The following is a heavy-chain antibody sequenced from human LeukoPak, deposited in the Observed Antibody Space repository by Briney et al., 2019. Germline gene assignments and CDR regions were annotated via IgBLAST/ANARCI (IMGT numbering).Heavy chain of an antibody. V-gene: IGHV3-33*01. Sequence: PGGSLRLSCAASGFTVSSFRMHWVCQAPGKGLEWVAVIWYDGSNKYYADSVKGRFTISRDNSKNTLYLQMNSLRAEDTAVYYCARDGGSYYRADYWGQGTLVTVSS. J-gene: IGHJ4*02. CDR1: GFTVSSFR. D-gene: IGHD1-26*01. CDR3: ARDGGSYYRADY. CDR2: IWYDGSNK.